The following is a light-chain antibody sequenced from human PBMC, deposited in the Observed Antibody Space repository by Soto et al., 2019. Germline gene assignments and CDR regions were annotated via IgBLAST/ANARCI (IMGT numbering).Light chain of an antibody. CDR3: QQYNSYSLS. J-gene: IGKJ4*01. V-gene: IGKV1-5*01. CDR2: DAS. Sequence: DIPMTQSPSTLSASVGDRVTITCRASQSISTWLAWYQQKPGKAPKVLIYDASSLESGVPSRFSGSGSGTDFTLTISGLQPDDFATYFCQQYNSYSLSFGGGTKVEIK. CDR1: QSISTW.